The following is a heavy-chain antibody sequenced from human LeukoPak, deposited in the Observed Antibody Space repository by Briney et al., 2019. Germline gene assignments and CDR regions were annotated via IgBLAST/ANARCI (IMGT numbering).Heavy chain of an antibody. CDR1: GFAFGDFA. Sequence: GGSLRLSCLGSGFAFGDFAMSWIRQAPGKGPEWLGFIRRKVYGGTTECAASVKGRITISRDDSRSVAYLQMNSLKIEDAAVYYCTRVRGDYDFWSGYFDYWGQGALVTVSS. V-gene: IGHV3-49*03. J-gene: IGHJ4*02. CDR3: TRVRGDYDFWSGYFDY. D-gene: IGHD3-3*01. CDR2: IRRKVYGGTT.